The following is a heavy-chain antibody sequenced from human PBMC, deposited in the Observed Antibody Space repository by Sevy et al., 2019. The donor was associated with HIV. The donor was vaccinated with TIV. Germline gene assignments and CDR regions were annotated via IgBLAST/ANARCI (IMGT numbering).Heavy chain of an antibody. CDR3: ARGRGRGTMVRGDGRELDY. CDR1: GYTFTSYD. J-gene: IGHJ4*02. CDR2: MNPNSGNT. D-gene: IGHD3-10*01. V-gene: IGHV1-8*03. Sequence: ASVKVSCKASGYTFTSYDINWVRQATGQGLEWMGWMNPNSGNTDYAQKFQGRVTITRNTSISTAYMELSSLRSEDTAVYYCARGRGRGTMVRGDGRELDYWGQGTLVTVSS.